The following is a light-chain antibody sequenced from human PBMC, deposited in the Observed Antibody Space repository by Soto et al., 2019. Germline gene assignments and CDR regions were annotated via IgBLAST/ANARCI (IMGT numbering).Light chain of an antibody. J-gene: IGLJ3*02. CDR2: EVN. CDR1: SSDVGGYNY. Sequence: QSALTQPASVSGSPGQTITISCTGSSSDVGGYNYVSWYQQHPGKAPKLMIYEVNNRPSGVSNRFSGSKSDNTASLTISGLQAEDEADYYCSSFTSTSTQVLGGGTQLTVL. CDR3: SSFTSTSTQV. V-gene: IGLV2-14*01.